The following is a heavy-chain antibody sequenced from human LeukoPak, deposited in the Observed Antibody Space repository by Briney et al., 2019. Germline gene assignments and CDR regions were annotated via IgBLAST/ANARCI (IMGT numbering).Heavy chain of an antibody. D-gene: IGHD1-26*01. Sequence: GGSLRLSCAASGFTFSNYWMSWVRQAPGKGLEWVANIKQDGSEKYYVDSVKGRFTISRDNAKNSLYLQMNSLRAEDTAVYYCARDSVVGGSKREYYFDYWGQGTLVTVSS. CDR2: IKQDGSEK. CDR3: ARDSVVGGSKREYYFDY. V-gene: IGHV3-7*01. CDR1: GFTFSNYW. J-gene: IGHJ4*02.